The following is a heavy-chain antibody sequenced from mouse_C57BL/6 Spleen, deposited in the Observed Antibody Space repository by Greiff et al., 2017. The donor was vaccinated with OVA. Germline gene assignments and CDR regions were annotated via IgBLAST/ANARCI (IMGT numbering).Heavy chain of an antibody. V-gene: IGHV1-9*01. D-gene: IGHD1-1*01. Sequence: QVQLQQSGAELMKPGASVKLSCKATGYTFTGYWIEWVKQRPGHGLEWIGEILPGSGSTNYHEKFKGKATFTADTSSNTAYMQLSSLTTEDSAIYYCARGAYYYGSSRPFAYWGQGTLVTVSA. CDR1: GYTFTGYW. J-gene: IGHJ3*01. CDR3: ARGAYYYGSSRPFAY. CDR2: ILPGSGST.